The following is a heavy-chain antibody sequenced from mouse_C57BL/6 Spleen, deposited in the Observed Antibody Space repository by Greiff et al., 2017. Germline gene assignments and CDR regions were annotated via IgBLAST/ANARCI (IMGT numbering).Heavy chain of an antibody. V-gene: IGHV1-42*01. CDR3: ASLGGFAY. CDR2: INPSTGGT. CDR1: GYSFTGYY. Sequence: VQLKQSGPELVKPGASVKISCKASGYSFTGYYMNWVKQSPEKSLEWIGEINPSTGGTTYNQKFKAKATLTVDKSSSTAYMQLKSLTSEDSAVYYCASLGGFAYWGQGTLVTVSA. J-gene: IGHJ3*01.